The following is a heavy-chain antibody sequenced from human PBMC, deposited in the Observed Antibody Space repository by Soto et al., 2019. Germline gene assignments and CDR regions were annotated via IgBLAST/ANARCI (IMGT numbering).Heavy chain of an antibody. V-gene: IGHV4-34*01. CDR1: GGSFSGYY. CDR3: ARATRWLSLCLGELSFSNQPNYYYYGMDV. J-gene: IGHJ6*02. D-gene: IGHD3-16*02. Sequence: SETLSLTCAVYGGSFSGYYWSWIRQPPGKGLEWIGEINHSGSTNYNPSLKSRVTISVDTSKNQFSLKLSSVTAADTAVYYCARATRWLSLCLGELSFSNQPNYYYYGMDVWGQGTTVTVSS. CDR2: INHSGST.